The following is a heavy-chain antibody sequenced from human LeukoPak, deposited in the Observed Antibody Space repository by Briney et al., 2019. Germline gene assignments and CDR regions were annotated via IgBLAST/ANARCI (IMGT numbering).Heavy chain of an antibody. J-gene: IGHJ5*02. CDR2: IYYSGST. Sequence: SETLSLTCTVSGGSISSHYWSWIRQPPGKGLEWIGYIYYSGSTNYNPSLKSRVTISVDTSKNQFSLKLSSVTAADTAVYYCARDIAPAATMGWFDPWGQGTLVTVSS. D-gene: IGHD2-2*01. V-gene: IGHV4-59*11. CDR3: ARDIAPAATMGWFDP. CDR1: GGSISSHY.